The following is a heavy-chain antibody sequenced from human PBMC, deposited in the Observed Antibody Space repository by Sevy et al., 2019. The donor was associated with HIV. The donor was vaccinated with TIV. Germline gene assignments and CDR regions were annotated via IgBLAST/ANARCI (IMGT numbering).Heavy chain of an antibody. V-gene: IGHV3-21*01. Sequence: GGSLRLSCAASGFMFSRYSMNWVRQAPGKGLEWVSSISSDSNYIYYADSVKGRFTISRDNAKNSLYLQMNSLRAEDTAVYYCAGPDATGGMDVWGQGSTVTVSS. J-gene: IGHJ6*02. CDR1: GFMFSRYS. CDR3: AGPDATGGMDV. CDR2: ISSDSNYI.